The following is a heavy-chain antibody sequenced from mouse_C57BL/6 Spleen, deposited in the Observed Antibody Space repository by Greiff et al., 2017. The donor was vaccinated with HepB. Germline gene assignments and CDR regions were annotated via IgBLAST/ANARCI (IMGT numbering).Heavy chain of an antibody. CDR3: ARTPRYGSRGYAMDY. J-gene: IGHJ4*01. Sequence: QVQLKESGPELVKPGASVKISCKASGYAFSSSWMNWVKQRPGKGLEWIGRIYPGDGDTNYNGKFKGKATLTADKSSSTAYMQLSSLTSEDSAVYFCARTPRYGSRGYAMDYWGQGTSVTVSS. D-gene: IGHD1-1*01. CDR1: GYAFSSSW. V-gene: IGHV1-82*01. CDR2: IYPGDGDT.